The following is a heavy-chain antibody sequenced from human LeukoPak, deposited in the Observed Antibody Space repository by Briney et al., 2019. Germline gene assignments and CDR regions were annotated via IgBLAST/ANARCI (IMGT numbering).Heavy chain of an antibody. Sequence: SETLSLTCTVSGGSISSGSYYWSWIRQPAGKGLEWIGRIYTSGSTNYNPSLKSRVTISVDTSKNQFSLKLSSVTAADTAVYYCARGRSHPNPFDYWGQGTLVTVSS. J-gene: IGHJ4*02. CDR1: GGSISSGSYY. CDR2: IYTSGST. CDR3: ARGRSHPNPFDY. V-gene: IGHV4-61*02. D-gene: IGHD1-26*01.